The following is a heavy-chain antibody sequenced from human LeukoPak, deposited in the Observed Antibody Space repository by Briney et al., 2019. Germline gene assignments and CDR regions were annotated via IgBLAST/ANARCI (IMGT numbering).Heavy chain of an antibody. CDR3: AKEPLKDYDFWSGYPY. CDR1: GFTISSNY. CDR2: IFNSGDT. J-gene: IGHJ4*02. V-gene: IGHV3-53*01. Sequence: GGSLRLSCAASGFTISSNYMNWVRQAPGKGLEWVSVIFNSGDTYYADSVKGRFTISRDNSKNTLYLQMNSLRAEDTAVYYCAKEPLKDYDFWSGYPYWGQGTLVTVSS. D-gene: IGHD3-3*01.